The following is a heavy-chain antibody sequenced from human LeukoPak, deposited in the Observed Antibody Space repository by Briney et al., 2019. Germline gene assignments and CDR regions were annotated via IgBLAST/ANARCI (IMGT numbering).Heavy chain of an antibody. D-gene: IGHD1-14*01. CDR3: ARDAVPGTRYVNWFDP. V-gene: IGHV3-74*01. CDR1: GFTFSSYW. Sequence: GGSLRLSCAASGFTFSSYWMHWVRQAPGEGLVWVSRINSDGSSTSYADSVKGRFAISRDNAKNTLYLQMNSLRAEDTAVYYCARDAVPGTRYVNWFDPWGQGTLVTVSS. CDR2: INSDGSST. J-gene: IGHJ5*02.